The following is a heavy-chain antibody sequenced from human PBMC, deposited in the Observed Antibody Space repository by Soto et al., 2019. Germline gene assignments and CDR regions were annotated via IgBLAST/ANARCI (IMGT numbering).Heavy chain of an antibody. CDR2: ISSSSSTI. Sequence: EVQLVESGGGLVQPGGSLRLSCAASGFTFSSYSMNWVRQAPGKGLEWVSYISSSSSTIYYADSVKGRFTISRDKAKNSLYLQMSSLRAEGTAVYYCARANYFGSPGDFDYWGQGTLVTVSS. D-gene: IGHD3-10*01. CDR3: ARANYFGSPGDFDY. CDR1: GFTFSSYS. J-gene: IGHJ4*02. V-gene: IGHV3-48*01.